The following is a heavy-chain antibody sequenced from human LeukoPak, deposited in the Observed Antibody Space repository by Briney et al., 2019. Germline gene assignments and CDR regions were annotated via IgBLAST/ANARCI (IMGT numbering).Heavy chain of an antibody. CDR1: GLTFSSYE. CDR3: ARVPLGLLGATGAFDI. CDR2: ISSSGSTI. Sequence: GGSLRLSCAASGLTFSSYEMNWVRQAPGKGLEWVSYISSSGSTIYYADSVKGRFTISRDNAKNSLYLQMNSLRAEDTAVYYCARVPLGLLGATGAFDIWGQGTMVTVSS. V-gene: IGHV3-48*03. J-gene: IGHJ3*02. D-gene: IGHD1-26*01.